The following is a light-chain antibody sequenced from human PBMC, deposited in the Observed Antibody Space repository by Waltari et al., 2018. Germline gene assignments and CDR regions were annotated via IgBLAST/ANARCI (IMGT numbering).Light chain of an antibody. CDR3: QQYNNWPGT. Sequence: ELVMTQSPATPSVSPGEGATLSCRASQSVRHNLAWYQQKPGQAPRLLIYGASTRATGIPARFNGGGSGTEFNLTISSLQSEDFATYYCQQYNNWPGTFGQGTKVEIK. J-gene: IGKJ1*01. CDR1: QSVRHN. V-gene: IGKV3-15*01. CDR2: GAS.